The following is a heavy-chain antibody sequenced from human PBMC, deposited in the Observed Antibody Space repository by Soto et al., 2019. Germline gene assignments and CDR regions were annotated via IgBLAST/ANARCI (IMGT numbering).Heavy chain of an antibody. J-gene: IGHJ4*02. V-gene: IGHV3-23*01. CDR2: ISGSGVDT. Sequence: EVQLLQSGGGSVQPAGSLRLSCEASGFTFSSYGMSWVRQAPGKGLEWVAGISGSGVDTKYADSVKGRFIIARDNSKNKMYLQMNNLRVEDMAVYFCAKGGAYCYGDCTRAHWGQGTLVTVSS. CDR1: GFTFSSYG. D-gene: IGHD2-21*02. CDR3: AKGGAYCYGDCTRAH.